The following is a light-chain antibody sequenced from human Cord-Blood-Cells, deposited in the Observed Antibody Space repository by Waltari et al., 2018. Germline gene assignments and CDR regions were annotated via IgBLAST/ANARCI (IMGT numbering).Light chain of an antibody. CDR1: ALPKKY. CDR3: YSTDSSGNHYV. Sequence: SYELTQPPLVSVSPGQTARITCSGDALPKKYAYWYQQKSGQAPVLVIYGDSKRPCGIPESFSGSSSGTMATLTISGAQVEDEADYYCYSTDSSGNHYVFGTGTKVTVL. J-gene: IGLJ1*01. CDR2: GDS. V-gene: IGLV3-10*01.